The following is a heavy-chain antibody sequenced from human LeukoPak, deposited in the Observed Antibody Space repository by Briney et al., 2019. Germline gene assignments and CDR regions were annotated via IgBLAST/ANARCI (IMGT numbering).Heavy chain of an antibody. CDR1: GYTFTGYY. J-gene: IGHJ4*02. Sequence: ASVKVSCKASGYTFTGYYMHWVRQAPGQGLEWMGWINPNSGGTNYAQKFQGRVNMTRDTSISTAYMELSRLRSDDTAVYYCASGYCSSTSCYAGISYWGQGTLVTVSS. V-gene: IGHV1-2*02. D-gene: IGHD2-2*01. CDR3: ASGYCSSTSCYAGISY. CDR2: INPNSGGT.